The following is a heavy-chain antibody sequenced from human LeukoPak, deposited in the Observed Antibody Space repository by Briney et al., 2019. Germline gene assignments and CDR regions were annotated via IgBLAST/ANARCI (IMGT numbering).Heavy chain of an antibody. CDR3: ARTGHGRVYDL. J-gene: IGHJ4*02. CDR1: GFTVSSNQ. D-gene: IGHD1-1*01. V-gene: IGHV3-53*01. CDR2: IYSGGNT. Sequence: PGGSLRLSCVASGFTVSSNQITWVRQAPGKGLEWVSVIYSGGNTYAADSVRGRFTISRDSSKNTVNLQLNSLRVEDTATYYCARTGHGRVYDLWGQGTLVTVSS.